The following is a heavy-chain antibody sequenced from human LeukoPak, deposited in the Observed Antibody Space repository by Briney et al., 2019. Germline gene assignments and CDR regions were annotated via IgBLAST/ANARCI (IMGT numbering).Heavy chain of an antibody. CDR1: GYTFTGYY. J-gene: IGHJ4*02. CDR3: ARGIAVAGQDY. Sequence: ASVKVSCKASGYTFTGYYMHWVRQAPGQGLGWMGWINPNSGATNSAQKFQGRVTRTRDTSISTAYMELSRLISDDTAVYYCARGIAVAGQDYWGQGTLVSVSS. D-gene: IGHD6-19*01. V-gene: IGHV1-2*02. CDR2: INPNSGAT.